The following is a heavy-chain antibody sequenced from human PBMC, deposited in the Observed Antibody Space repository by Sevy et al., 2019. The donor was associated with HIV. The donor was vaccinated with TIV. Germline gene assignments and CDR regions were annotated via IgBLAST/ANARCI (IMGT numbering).Heavy chain of an antibody. D-gene: IGHD6-25*01. CDR1: GFTFSSYA. CDR3: AREHRAGGNPDAFDI. V-gene: IGHV3-30-3*01. J-gene: IGHJ3*02. Sequence: GGSLRLSCAASGFTFSSYAMHWVRQAPGKGLEWVAVISYDGSNKYYADSVKGRFTISRDNSKNTLYLQMNSLRAEDTAVYYCAREHRAGGNPDAFDIWGQGTMVTVSS. CDR2: ISYDGSNK.